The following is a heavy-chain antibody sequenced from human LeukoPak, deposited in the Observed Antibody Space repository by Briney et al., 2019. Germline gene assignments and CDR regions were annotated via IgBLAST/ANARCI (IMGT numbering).Heavy chain of an antibody. V-gene: IGHV4-61*09. CDR3: ASPYCSGGSCYGRKFDY. D-gene: IGHD2-15*01. CDR2: IYTSGST. CDR1: GGSISSGSYY. Sequence: SETLSLTCTVSGGSISSGSYYWSWIRQPAGKGLEWIGHIYTSGSTNYNPSLKSRVTISVDTSNNQFSLKLSSVTAADTAVYYCASPYCSGGSCYGRKFDYWGQGTLVTVSS. J-gene: IGHJ4*02.